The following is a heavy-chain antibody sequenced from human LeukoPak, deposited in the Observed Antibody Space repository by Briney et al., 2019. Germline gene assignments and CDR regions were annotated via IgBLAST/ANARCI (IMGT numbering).Heavy chain of an antibody. Sequence: SVKVSCKASGGTFSSYAISWVRQAPGQGPEWMGGIIPIFGTANYAQKFQGRVTITADKSTSTAYMELSSLRSEDTAVYYCARAIDYDILTGSPYYFDYWGQGTLVTVSS. CDR1: GGTFSSYA. V-gene: IGHV1-69*06. CDR2: IIPIFGTA. D-gene: IGHD3-9*01. CDR3: ARAIDYDILTGSPYYFDY. J-gene: IGHJ4*02.